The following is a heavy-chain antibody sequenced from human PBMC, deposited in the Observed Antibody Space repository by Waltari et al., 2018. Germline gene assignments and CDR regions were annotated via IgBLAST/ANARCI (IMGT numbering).Heavy chain of an antibody. D-gene: IGHD2-15*01. V-gene: IGHV4-38-2*02. J-gene: IGHJ4*02. CDR2: IYHSGST. CDR1: GYSISSGYY. Sequence: QVQLQESGPGLVKPSETLSLTCAVSGYSISSGYYWGWVRQPPGKGLEWIGSIYHSGSTYYNPSLKSRVTISVDTSKNQFSLKLSSVTAADTAVYYCARDGYCSGGSCWDYFDYWGQGTLVTVSS. CDR3: ARDGYCSGGSCWDYFDY.